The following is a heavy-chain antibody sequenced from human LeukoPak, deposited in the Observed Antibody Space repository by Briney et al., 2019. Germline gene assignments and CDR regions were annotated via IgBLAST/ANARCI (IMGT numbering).Heavy chain of an antibody. V-gene: IGHV3-23*01. CDR2: ITGSDLTT. D-gene: IGHD2-15*01. CDR3: AKAAGGAAGIVDY. J-gene: IGHJ4*02. Sequence: PGGSLRLSCAASGFSFSNYGMNWVRQAPGKGLEWVSGITGSDLTTYYADSVKGRFTISRDNSKNTLYLQMNSLRAEDTAVYYCAKAAGGAAGIVDYWGQGTLVTVSS. CDR1: GFSFSNYG.